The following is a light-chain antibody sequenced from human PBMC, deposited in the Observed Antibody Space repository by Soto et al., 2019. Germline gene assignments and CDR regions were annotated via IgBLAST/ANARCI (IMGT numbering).Light chain of an antibody. Sequence: IQITQNPSSLSASVGDRVTITCRASQSISSYLNWYQQKPGKAPKLLIYKASSLESGVPSRFSGSGSGTEFTLTISSLQPDDFATYYCQQYNSYSWTFGQGAKVDI. J-gene: IGKJ1*01. CDR2: KAS. V-gene: IGKV1-5*03. CDR3: QQYNSYSWT. CDR1: QSISSY.